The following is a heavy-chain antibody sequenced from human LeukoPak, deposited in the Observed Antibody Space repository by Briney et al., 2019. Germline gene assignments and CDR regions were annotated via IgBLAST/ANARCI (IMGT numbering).Heavy chain of an antibody. CDR1: GFTFSSYG. CDR3: ARRAVAGDFDY. J-gene: IGHJ4*02. D-gene: IGHD6-19*01. V-gene: IGHV3-30*02. Sequence: GGSLRLSCAASGFTFSSYGMHWVRQAPGKGLEWVAFIRYDGSNKYYADSVKGRFTISRDNSKNTLYLQMNSLRAEDTAVYYCARRAVAGDFDYWGQGTLVTVSS. CDR2: IRYDGSNK.